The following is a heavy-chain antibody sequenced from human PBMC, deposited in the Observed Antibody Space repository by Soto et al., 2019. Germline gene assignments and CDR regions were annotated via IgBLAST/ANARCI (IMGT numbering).Heavy chain of an antibody. V-gene: IGHV3-74*01. J-gene: IGHJ6*01. CDR3: ASDPPRPYYYYGMDV. CDR1: GFTFGKYW. CDR2: MNNDGSST. Sequence: GEALKISCTAPGFTFGKYWVHRVRQAPGKGLVWVSRMNNDGSSTKYADSVKGRFTISRDNAKSTLFLQMNSLTAEDTAVYYCASDPPRPYYYYGMDVWGQGTTVTVSS.